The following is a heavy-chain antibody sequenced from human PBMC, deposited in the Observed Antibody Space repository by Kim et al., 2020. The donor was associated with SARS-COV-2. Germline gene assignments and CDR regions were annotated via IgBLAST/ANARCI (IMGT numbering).Heavy chain of an antibody. CDR3: ARGDGYSLDFDY. D-gene: IGHD2-15*01. CDR1: GGSLSTGSYF. Sequence: SETLSLTCTVSGGSLSTGSYFWRWIRQPPGKGLEWIAYIYYSGSTDYNPSLKSRVTISVDTSKNQFSLQLYSVTAADTADYYCARGDGYSLDFDYWGQGT. V-gene: IGHV4-61*01. CDR2: IYYSGST. J-gene: IGHJ4*02.